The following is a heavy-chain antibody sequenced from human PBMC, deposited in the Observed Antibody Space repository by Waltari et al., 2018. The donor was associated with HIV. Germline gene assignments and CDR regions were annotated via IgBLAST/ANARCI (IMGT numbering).Heavy chain of an antibody. CDR1: VFTFNSYA. V-gene: IGHV3-30*04. CDR2: ISYECRHI. J-gene: IGHJ4*02. Sequence: QVQLVDSGGGVVQPGRSLRLSCAASVFTFNSYALHWVRQAPGKGLEWVEVISYECRHIFYADSVRGRFTISRDNSKNTLYLQMNSLTPADTAVYYCARAYNWNIRSPGFCDFWGQGTLVTVSS. D-gene: IGHD1-20*01. CDR3: ARAYNWNIRSPGFCDF.